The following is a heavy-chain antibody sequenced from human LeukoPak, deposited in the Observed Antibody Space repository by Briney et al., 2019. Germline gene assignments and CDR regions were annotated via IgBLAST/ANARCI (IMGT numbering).Heavy chain of an antibody. Sequence: GSLRLSCAASGFTFSSYEMNWIRQSPGKGLEWIGEINHSGSTNYNPSLKSRVTISVDTSKNQFSLTLNSMTAADTAVFYCARHGGAAAGFDYWGQGTLVTVSS. CDR1: GFTFSSYE. V-gene: IGHV4-34*01. CDR2: INHSGST. CDR3: ARHGGAAAGFDY. J-gene: IGHJ4*02. D-gene: IGHD6-13*01.